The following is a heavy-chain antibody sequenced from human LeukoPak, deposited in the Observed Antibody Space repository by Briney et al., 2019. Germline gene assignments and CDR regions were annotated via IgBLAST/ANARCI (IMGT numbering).Heavy chain of an antibody. CDR1: GGSISSHF. D-gene: IGHD1-14*01. V-gene: IGHV4-59*11. J-gene: IGHJ4*02. Sequence: SETLSLTCTVSGGSISSHFWSWIRQPPGKGLEWIGSIYYSGSTYYNPSLKSRVTISVDTSENQFSLKLSSVTAADTAVYYCARDPRTDGMDYWGQGTLVTVSS. CDR2: IYYSGST. CDR3: ARDPRTDGMDY.